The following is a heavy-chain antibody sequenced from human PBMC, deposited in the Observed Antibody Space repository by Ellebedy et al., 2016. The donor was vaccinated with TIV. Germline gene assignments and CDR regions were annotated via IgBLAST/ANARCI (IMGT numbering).Heavy chain of an antibody. CDR2: INPSGGST. CDR3: ARDSDAYETFDI. D-gene: IGHD3-16*01. Sequence: ASVKVSCKASGYTFTSYYMHWVRQAPGQGLEWMGIINPSGGSTSYAQKFQGRVTITADKSTSTAYMELSSLRSEDTAVYYCARDSDAYETFDIWGQGTMVTVSS. J-gene: IGHJ3*02. V-gene: IGHV1-46*01. CDR1: GYTFTSYY.